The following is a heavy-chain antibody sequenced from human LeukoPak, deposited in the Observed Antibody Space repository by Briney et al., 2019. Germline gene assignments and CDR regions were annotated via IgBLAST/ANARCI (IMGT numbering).Heavy chain of an antibody. CDR1: GFTFSSYW. CDR2: IKQDGSEK. J-gene: IGHJ3*02. D-gene: IGHD3-22*01. Sequence: GRSLRLSCAASGFTFSSYWMSWVRQAPGKGLEWVANIKQDGSEKYYVDSVKGRFTISRDNAKNSLYLQMNSLRAEDTAVYYCARDQRTYYYDSSRAGGAFDIWGQGTMVTVSS. CDR3: ARDQRTYYYDSSRAGGAFDI. V-gene: IGHV3-7*01.